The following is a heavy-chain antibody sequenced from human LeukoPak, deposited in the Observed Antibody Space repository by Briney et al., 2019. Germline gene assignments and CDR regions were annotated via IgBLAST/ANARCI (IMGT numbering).Heavy chain of an antibody. V-gene: IGHV4-59*01. D-gene: IGHD6-19*01. Sequence: SETLSLTCTVSGGSISSYYWSWIRQPPGKGLEWIGYIYYSGSTNYNPSLKSRVTISVDTSKNQFSLKLSSVTAADTAVYCCARDRYSSGWYNAFDIWGQGTMVTVSS. CDR1: GGSISSYY. CDR2: IYYSGST. CDR3: ARDRYSSGWYNAFDI. J-gene: IGHJ3*02.